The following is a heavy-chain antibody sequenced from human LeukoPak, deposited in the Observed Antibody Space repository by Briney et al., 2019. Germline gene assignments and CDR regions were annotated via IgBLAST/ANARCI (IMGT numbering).Heavy chain of an antibody. D-gene: IGHD4-17*01. CDR1: GFTFSSYW. Sequence: GGSLRLSCEASGFTFSSYWMSWVRQAPGKGLEWVANIKQDGSEKYYVDSVKGRFTISRDNAKNSLYLQMNSLRAEDTAVYYCARYYGDYYEYYFDYWGQGTLVTVSS. CDR3: ARYYGDYYEYYFDY. CDR2: IKQDGSEK. V-gene: IGHV3-7*01. J-gene: IGHJ4*02.